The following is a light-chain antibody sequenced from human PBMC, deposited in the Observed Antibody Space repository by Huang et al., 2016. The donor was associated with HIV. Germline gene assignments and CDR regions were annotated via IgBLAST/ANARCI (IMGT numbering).Light chain of an antibody. CDR1: QTIANN. V-gene: IGKV3-15*01. Sequence: LLTQSPVTLSVSPGENVTLSCRASQTIANNLACYQQRPGQAPSLLIYGASTRIIDIPGRFKGSASGTQFTHTITRLQPDDFTVYDCQQYSVWPYTFGQGTKLEIK. CDR2: GAS. CDR3: QQYSVWPYT. J-gene: IGKJ2*01.